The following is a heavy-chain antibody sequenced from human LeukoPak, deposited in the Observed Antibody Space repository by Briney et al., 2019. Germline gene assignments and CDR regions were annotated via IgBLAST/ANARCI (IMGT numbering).Heavy chain of an antibody. CDR3: ARDMVLYYFDY. CDR2: INPNSGGT. J-gene: IGHJ4*02. V-gene: IGHV1-2*02. D-gene: IGHD3-10*01. CDR1: GYTFTGYY. Sequence: GASVKVSCRASGYTFTGYYMHWVRQAPGQGLEWMGWINPNSGGTNYAQKFQGRVIMTRDTSISTAYMELSRLRSDDTAVYYCARDMVLYYFDYWGQGTLVTVSS.